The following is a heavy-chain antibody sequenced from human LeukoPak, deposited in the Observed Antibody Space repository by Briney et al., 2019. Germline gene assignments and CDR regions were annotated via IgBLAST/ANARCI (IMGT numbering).Heavy chain of an antibody. CDR1: GGSISSYY. Sequence: ETLSLTCTVSGGSISSYYWSWVRQTPGKGLEWVSAISGSGGSTYYADSVKGRFTISRDNSENTLYLQMNSLRAEDTAVYHCAKMAYYDILTWPRGTDIWGQGTVVTVSS. CDR3: AKMAYYDILTWPRGTDI. CDR2: ISGSGGST. V-gene: IGHV3-23*01. D-gene: IGHD3-9*01. J-gene: IGHJ3*02.